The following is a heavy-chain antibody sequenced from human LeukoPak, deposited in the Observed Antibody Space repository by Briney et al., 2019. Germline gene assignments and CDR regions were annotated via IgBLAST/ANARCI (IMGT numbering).Heavy chain of an antibody. CDR3: ARAIYYYYMDV. Sequence: GGSLRLSCAASGFTVSSNYMSWVRQAPGKGLEWVSLIYSDGSTYYADSVKGRFTISRDNSKNTLYLQMNSLRAEDTAVYYCARAIYYYYMDVWGKGTTVTVSS. CDR2: IYSDGST. J-gene: IGHJ6*03. CDR1: GFTVSSNY. V-gene: IGHV3-53*01.